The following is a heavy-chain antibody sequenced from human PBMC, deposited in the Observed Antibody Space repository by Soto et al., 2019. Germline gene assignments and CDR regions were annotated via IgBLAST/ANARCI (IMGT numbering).Heavy chain of an antibody. CDR2: IFPGDSDT. V-gene: IGHV5-51*03. J-gene: IGHJ4*02. Sequence: GAFQKLSRKGSGYHFTRAWLGWENVMPGKGLEWMGIIFPGDSDTRYSPSFQGQVTISADKSISTVHLQWRSLKASDTSIYFCARGGFIGTPPDDWVQGT. CDR1: GYHFTRAW. CDR3: ARGGFIGTPPDD. D-gene: IGHD1-7*01.